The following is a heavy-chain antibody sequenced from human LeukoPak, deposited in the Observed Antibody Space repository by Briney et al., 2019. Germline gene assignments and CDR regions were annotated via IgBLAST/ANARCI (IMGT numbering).Heavy chain of an antibody. D-gene: IGHD2-2*01. Sequence: SETLSLTCAVYGGSFSGYYWSWIRQPPGKGLEWIGEINHSGSTNYNPSLKSRVTISVDTSRNQFSLKLSSVTAADTAVYYCARVPAAMRGMVDYWGQGTLVTVSS. J-gene: IGHJ4*02. V-gene: IGHV4-34*01. CDR2: INHSGST. CDR1: GGSFSGYY. CDR3: ARVPAAMRGMVDY.